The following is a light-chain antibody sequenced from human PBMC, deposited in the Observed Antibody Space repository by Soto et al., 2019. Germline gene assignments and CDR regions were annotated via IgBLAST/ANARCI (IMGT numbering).Light chain of an antibody. V-gene: IGKV3-20*01. CDR2: RGS. CDR3: QDYGTSAPWT. J-gene: IGKJ1*01. CDR1: QNIRGNE. Sequence: EVVLTQSPGTLSLSPGERATLSCRASQNIRGNELAWYQQKPGLAPRLLIYRGSSRATGIPDRFSGRGSGTHFTLTISRLDPEDFAVYYCQDYGTSAPWTFGQGTKVVIK.